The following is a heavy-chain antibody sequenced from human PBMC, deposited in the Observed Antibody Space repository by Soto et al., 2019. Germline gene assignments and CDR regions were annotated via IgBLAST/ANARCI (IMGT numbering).Heavy chain of an antibody. CDR1: GFSFSSFA. J-gene: IGHJ6*02. Sequence: EVQLLESGGGFIHPGGSLRLSCAASGFSFSSFAMNWVRQAPGKGLEWVSIISGSADSTFYADSVKGRFTISRDNYKSTLYLQINSLRTADTAVYYCAKTRGAMISAISVSGMDVWGQGTTVTVSS. V-gene: IGHV3-23*01. D-gene: IGHD2-21*02. CDR2: ISGSADST. CDR3: AKTRGAMISAISVSGMDV.